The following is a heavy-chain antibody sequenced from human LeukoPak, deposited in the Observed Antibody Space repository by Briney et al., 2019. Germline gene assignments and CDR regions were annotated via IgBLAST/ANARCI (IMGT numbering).Heavy chain of an antibody. D-gene: IGHD5-18*01. Sequence: ASVKVSCKASGYTFTSYDINWVRQATGQGLEWMGWMNPNSGNTGYAQKFQGRVTMTRNTSISTAYMEPSSLRSEDTAVYYCARRVGSYGYGTENYYYGMDVWGQGTTVTVSS. J-gene: IGHJ6*02. V-gene: IGHV1-8*01. CDR3: ARRVGSYGYGTENYYYGMDV. CDR1: GYTFTSYD. CDR2: MNPNSGNT.